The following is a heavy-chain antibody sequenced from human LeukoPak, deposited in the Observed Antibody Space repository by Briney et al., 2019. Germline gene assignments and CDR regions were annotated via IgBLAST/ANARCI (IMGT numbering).Heavy chain of an antibody. J-gene: IGHJ4*02. V-gene: IGHV3-21*01. CDR2: ISSSSSYI. CDR3: ARDPSTAAARRPLDY. D-gene: IGHD6-13*01. CDR1: GFTFSSYS. Sequence: GGSLRLSCAASGFTFSSYSMNWVRQAPGKGLEWVSSISSSSSYIYYADSVKGRFTISRDNAKNSLYLQMNSLRAEDTAVYYCARDPSTAAARRPLDYWGQGTLVTVSS.